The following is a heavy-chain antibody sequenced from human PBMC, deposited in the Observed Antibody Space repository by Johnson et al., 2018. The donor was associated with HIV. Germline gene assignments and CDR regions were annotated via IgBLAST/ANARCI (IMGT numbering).Heavy chain of an antibody. D-gene: IGHD3-10*01. V-gene: IGHV3-30*04. Sequence: QVQLVESGGGVVQPGRSLRLSCAASGFTFSSYAMHWVRQAPGKGLEWVAVISYDGNNKYYADSVKGRFTISRDDSKTILYLQMNSLKSEDTAVYFCTTEWGDIVRGPLGLRWAMWGPG. CDR2: ISYDGNNK. CDR1: GFTFSSYA. J-gene: IGHJ2*01. CDR3: TTEWGDIVRGPLGLRWAM.